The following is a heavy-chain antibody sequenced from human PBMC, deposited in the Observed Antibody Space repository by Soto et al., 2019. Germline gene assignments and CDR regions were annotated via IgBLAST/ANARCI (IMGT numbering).Heavy chain of an antibody. CDR1: GFTFSSYA. V-gene: IGHV3-23*01. CDR3: AKHIRLPAEYYYYYYVDV. D-gene: IGHD6-25*01. CDR2: ISGSGGST. Sequence: GGSLRLSCAASGFTFSSYAMSWVRQAPGKGLEWVSAISGSGGSTYYADSVKGRFTISRDNSKNTLYLQMNSLRAEDTAVYYCAKHIRLPAEYYYYYYVDVWGKGTTVTVSS. J-gene: IGHJ6*03.